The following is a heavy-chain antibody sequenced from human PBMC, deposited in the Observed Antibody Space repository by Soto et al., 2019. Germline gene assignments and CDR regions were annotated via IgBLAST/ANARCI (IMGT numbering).Heavy chain of an antibody. CDR1: GGCVWISGFY. D-gene: IGHD3-10*01. V-gene: IGHV4-61*08. CDR3: ARDRYGSGSYYTTNWFDP. CDR2: IYYSGST. Sequence: PSECLSLAFTVCGGCVWISGFYWSLIRPPPGKGLEWIGYIYYSGSTNYNPSLKSRVTISVDTSKNQFSLKLSSVTAADTAVYYCARDRYGSGSYYTTNWFDPWGQGTLVTVSS. J-gene: IGHJ5*02.